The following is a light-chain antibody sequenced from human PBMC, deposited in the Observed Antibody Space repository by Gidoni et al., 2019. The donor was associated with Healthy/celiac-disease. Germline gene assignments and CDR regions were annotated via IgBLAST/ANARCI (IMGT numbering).Light chain of an antibody. CDR3: AAWDDSLRGV. CDR2: RNN. Sequence: QSVLTQPPSASGTHGQRVPISCSGSSSNIGSNYVYWYQQLPGTAPKLLIYRNNQRPSGVPDRFSGSKSGTSAALAISGLRSEDEADYYCAAWDDSLRGVFGGGTKLTVL. CDR1: SSNIGSNY. V-gene: IGLV1-47*01. J-gene: IGLJ3*02.